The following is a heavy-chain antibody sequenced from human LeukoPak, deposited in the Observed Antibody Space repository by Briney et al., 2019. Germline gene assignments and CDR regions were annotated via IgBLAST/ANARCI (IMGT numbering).Heavy chain of an antibody. J-gene: IGHJ4*02. D-gene: IGHD2-2*01. CDR2: SYYSGST. CDR3: ARDRVAGTWAYQFDY. Sequence: SKTLSLTCTVSGGSISSGGYYWSWIRQHPGKGLEWIGYSYYSGSTYYNPSLKSRVTISLDTSKIHFSLKLSSVTAADTAVYYCARDRVAGTWAYQFDYWGQGTLVTASS. CDR1: GGSISSGGYY. V-gene: IGHV4-31*03.